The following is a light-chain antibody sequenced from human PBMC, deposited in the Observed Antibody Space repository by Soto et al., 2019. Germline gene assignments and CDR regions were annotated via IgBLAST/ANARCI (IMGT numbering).Light chain of an antibody. CDR1: QSVSRY. Sequence: EIMLTQSPATLSLSPGERATLSCRASQSVSRYLAWYQQKPGQAPRLLIYDAANRATGIPARFRGSGSGTDFTLTISSLEPEDFAVYHCQQRSNWPLITFGQGTRLEIK. CDR3: QQRSNWPLIT. CDR2: DAA. V-gene: IGKV3-11*01. J-gene: IGKJ5*01.